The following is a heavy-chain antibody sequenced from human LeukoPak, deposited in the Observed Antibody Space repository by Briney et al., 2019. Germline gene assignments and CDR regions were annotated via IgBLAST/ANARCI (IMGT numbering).Heavy chain of an antibody. D-gene: IGHD1-26*01. J-gene: IGHJ3*02. Sequence: GGSLRLSRSAPGFTFSDYAMSWVRPAPGKGLEWVSTVNASGGSTYYADSVKGRFTISRDNSKNTLYLEMKSLRAEDTAVYYCARETIVGATSWAFDIWGQGTMVTVSS. CDR2: VNASGGST. CDR3: ARETIVGATSWAFDI. V-gene: IGHV3-23*01. CDR1: GFTFSDYA.